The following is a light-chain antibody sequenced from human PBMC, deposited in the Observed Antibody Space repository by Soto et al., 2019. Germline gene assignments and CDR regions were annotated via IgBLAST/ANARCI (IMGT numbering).Light chain of an antibody. Sequence: QSALTQPASVSGSPGHSITISCTGTSSDIGGYNYVSWYQQHPGKAPKLLIYDVRSRPSGVSNRFSGSKSGNTASLTISGLQAEDEADYYCSSYTRSSTRVFGGGTKVTVL. J-gene: IGLJ3*02. CDR1: SSDIGGYNY. CDR3: SSYTRSSTRV. V-gene: IGLV2-14*01. CDR2: DVR.